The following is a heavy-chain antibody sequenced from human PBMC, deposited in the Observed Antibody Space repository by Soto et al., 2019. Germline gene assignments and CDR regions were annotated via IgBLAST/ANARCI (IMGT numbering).Heavy chain of an antibody. Sequence: PGESLKISCNGSGYSFTIYCISLVLQMPGKGLDWMGRIDPSDSYTNYSPSFQGHVTISADKSISTAYLQWSSLKASDTARYYCARHREMVHGMYYGMDVWGQGTTVTVSS. V-gene: IGHV5-10-1*01. J-gene: IGHJ6*02. D-gene: IGHD2-8*01. CDR3: ARHREMVHGMYYGMDV. CDR1: GYSFTIYC. CDR2: IDPSDSYT.